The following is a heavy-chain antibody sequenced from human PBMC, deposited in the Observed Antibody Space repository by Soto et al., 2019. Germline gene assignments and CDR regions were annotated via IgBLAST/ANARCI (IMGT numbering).Heavy chain of an antibody. Sequence: QITLKESGPTLVKPTQTLTLTCTFSGFSLSISGVGVGWIRQPPVKALEWLALIFSNDAKRYSPSLKSRLTITKDTSKTQVVLIITNMDPVDTATYYCSHMRSSVLFGMDVWGPGTTVTVSS. V-gene: IGHV2-5*01. CDR1: GFSLSISGVG. J-gene: IGHJ6*02. CDR3: SHMRSSVLFGMDV. D-gene: IGHD3-10*01. CDR2: IFSNDAK.